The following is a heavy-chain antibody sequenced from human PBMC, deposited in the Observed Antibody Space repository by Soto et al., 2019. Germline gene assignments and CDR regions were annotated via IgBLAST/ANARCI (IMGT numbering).Heavy chain of an antibody. Sequence: EVQLVESGGGLVKPGGSLRLSCAASGFTFSSYSMNWVRQAPGKGLEWVSYISTTSTFIYYADLVKGRFTISRDNAANSVFLQMNSLGVADTAVYYCAKEADDYGDYRRAFDIWGQGTMVTVSS. CDR2: ISTTSTFI. V-gene: IGHV3-21*01. CDR3: AKEADDYGDYRRAFDI. CDR1: GFTFSSYS. D-gene: IGHD4-17*01. J-gene: IGHJ3*02.